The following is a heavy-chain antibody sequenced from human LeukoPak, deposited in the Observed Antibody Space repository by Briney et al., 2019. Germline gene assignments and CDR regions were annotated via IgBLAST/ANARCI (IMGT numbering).Heavy chain of an antibody. Sequence: GGSLRLSCAASTFTFSSNAMSWVRQAPGTGLEWVSAISAGADSTYYADSVQGRFTISRDNSKNTLFLQMSGLRAEDTAVYFCARGAYGEYDSWGQGTLVTVSS. CDR1: TFTFSSNA. V-gene: IGHV3-23*01. D-gene: IGHD4-17*01. CDR2: ISAGADST. J-gene: IGHJ5*01. CDR3: ARGAYGEYDS.